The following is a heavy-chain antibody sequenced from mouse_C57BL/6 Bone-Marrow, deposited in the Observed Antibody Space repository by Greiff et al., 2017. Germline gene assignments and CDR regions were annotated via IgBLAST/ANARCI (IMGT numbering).Heavy chain of an antibody. V-gene: IGHV5-6*01. CDR1: GFTFSSYG. D-gene: IGHD4-1*01. CDR3: ASLTVNFDY. CDR2: ISSGGSYT. Sequence: EVKLMESGGDLVKPGGSLKLSCAASGFTFSSYGMSWVRQTPDKRLEWVATISSGGSYTYYPDSVKGRFTISRDNAKNTLYLQMSSLKSEDTAMYYCASLTVNFDYWGQGTTLTVSS. J-gene: IGHJ2*01.